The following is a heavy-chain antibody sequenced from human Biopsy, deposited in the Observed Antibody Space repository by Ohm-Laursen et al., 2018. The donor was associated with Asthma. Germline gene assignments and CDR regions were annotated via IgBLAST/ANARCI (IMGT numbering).Heavy chain of an antibody. CDR2: INYSGST. Sequence: TLSLTCTVSGGSLSSGPYYWSWVRQHPGKGLEWIGYINYSGSTFYSPSLESRVTISVDTSKNQFSLELSSVTAADTAVYYCARGPPVDREDWGQGTLVTVSS. V-gene: IGHV4-31*03. D-gene: IGHD5-24*01. CDR3: ARGPPVDRED. CDR1: GGSLSSGPYY. J-gene: IGHJ4*02.